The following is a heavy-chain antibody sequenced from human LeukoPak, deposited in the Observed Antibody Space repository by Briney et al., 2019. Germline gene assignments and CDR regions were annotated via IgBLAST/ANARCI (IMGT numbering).Heavy chain of an antibody. D-gene: IGHD3-9*01. Sequence: SGPALVKPTQPLTLTCTFSGFSLSRSTMCVSWLRQPPGKALEWLARIDWDGDKFYNTALKSRLIISKDTSRSQVTLIMTNMDPVDTATYYCARTNYLLRYFDYWGQGTLVTVSS. V-gene: IGHV2-70*17. J-gene: IGHJ4*02. CDR1: GFSLSRSTMC. CDR3: ARTNYLLRYFDY. CDR2: IDWDGDK.